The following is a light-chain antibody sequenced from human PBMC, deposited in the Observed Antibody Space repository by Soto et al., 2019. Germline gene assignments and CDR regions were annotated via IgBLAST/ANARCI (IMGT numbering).Light chain of an antibody. CDR1: QRVGSSY. Sequence: EIVLTQSPGTLSLSPGERATLCCRASQRVGSSYLAWYQHKPDQAPRLLIYGASGRATGTPDKFSGRGSGTDFSLTISRLEPEDFAVYYCQQYGNSPWTFGQGTKVDIK. CDR3: QQYGNSPWT. V-gene: IGKV3-20*01. J-gene: IGKJ1*01. CDR2: GAS.